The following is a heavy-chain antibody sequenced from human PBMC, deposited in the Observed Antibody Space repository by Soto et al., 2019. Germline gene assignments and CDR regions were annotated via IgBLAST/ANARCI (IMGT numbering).Heavy chain of an antibody. J-gene: IGHJ4*02. CDR2: ISPDGRNQ. CDR3: ARGRGATIAYYSDY. D-gene: IGHD1-26*01. Sequence: ESGGGAVQPGGSLRLSCAASGFSFSGYAMHWVRQAPGKGLEWVSIISPDGRNQNYADSVKGQFTVSRDNSKNTLYLQMNSLKSDDTAVYYCARGRGATIAYYSDYWGQGTLVTVSS. CDR1: GFSFSGYA. V-gene: IGHV3-30*04.